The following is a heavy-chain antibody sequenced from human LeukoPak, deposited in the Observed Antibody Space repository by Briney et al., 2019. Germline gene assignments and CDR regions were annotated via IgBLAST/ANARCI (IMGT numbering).Heavy chain of an antibody. CDR2: TNPDGSTT. CDR1: GFTFSGYW. D-gene: IGHD3-10*01. V-gene: IGHV3-74*03. Sequence: GGSLRLACAASGFTFSGYWMHWVLQAPGKGLVWVSRTNPDGSTTTYADSVKGRFTISRDNAKNTLYLQMNSLRAEDTALYYCARETPRGGRYYFDYWGQGALVTVSS. J-gene: IGHJ4*02. CDR3: ARETPRGGRYYFDY.